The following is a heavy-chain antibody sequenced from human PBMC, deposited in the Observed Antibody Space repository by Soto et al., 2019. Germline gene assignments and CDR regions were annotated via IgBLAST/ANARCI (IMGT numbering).Heavy chain of an antibody. D-gene: IGHD2-2*01. J-gene: IGHJ6*02. CDR3: ARDNRVVVPAAMPAVYYYGMDV. CDR1: GYTFTGYY. V-gene: IGHV1-2*04. Sequence: ASVKVSCKASGYTFTGYYMHWVRQAPGQGLEWMGWINPNSGGTNYAQKFQGWVTMTRDTSISTAYMELSRLRSDDTAVYYCARDNRVVVPAAMPAVYYYGMDVWGQGTTVTVSS. CDR2: INPNSGGT.